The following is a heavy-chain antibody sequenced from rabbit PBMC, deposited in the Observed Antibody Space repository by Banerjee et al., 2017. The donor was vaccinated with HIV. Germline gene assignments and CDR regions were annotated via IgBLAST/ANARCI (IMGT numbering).Heavy chain of an antibody. J-gene: IGHJ3*01. D-gene: IGHD3-3*01. CDR1: GFSFSSTYW. CDR3: ARGAL. CDR2: IDAGSTGNT. Sequence: QEQLEESGGDLVKPEGSLTLTCTASGFSFSSTYWICWVRQAPGKGPEWIACIDAGSTGNTYYASWAKGRFTISKTSSTTVTLQMTSLTAADTATYFCARGALWGQGTLVTVS. V-gene: IGHV1S45*01.